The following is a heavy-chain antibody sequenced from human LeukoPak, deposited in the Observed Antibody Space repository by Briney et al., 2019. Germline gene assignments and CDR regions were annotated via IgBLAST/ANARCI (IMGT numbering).Heavy chain of an antibody. CDR2: IKQDGSEK. V-gene: IGHV3-7*01. Sequence: GGSLRLSCAASGFTFRSYWMSWVRQAPGKGLEWVANIKQDGSEKYYVDSVKGRFTISRDNAKNSLYLQMNSLRAEDTAVYYCASSIAVAPLPFDYWGQGTLVTVSS. CDR3: ASSIAVAPLPFDY. D-gene: IGHD6-19*01. CDR1: GFTFRSYW. J-gene: IGHJ4*02.